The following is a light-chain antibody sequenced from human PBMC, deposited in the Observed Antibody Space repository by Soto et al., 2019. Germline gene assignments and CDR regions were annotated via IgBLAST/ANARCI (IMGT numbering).Light chain of an antibody. Sequence: EIVLTQSPATLSLSPGEIATLSCRASQSVSNYLAWYQQKPGQAPRLLIYDASNRATGIPARFSGSGSETDFTLTISSLEPEDFAVYYCQQRSNWPPYTFGQGTKLEIK. CDR2: DAS. V-gene: IGKV3-11*01. J-gene: IGKJ2*01. CDR1: QSVSNY. CDR3: QQRSNWPPYT.